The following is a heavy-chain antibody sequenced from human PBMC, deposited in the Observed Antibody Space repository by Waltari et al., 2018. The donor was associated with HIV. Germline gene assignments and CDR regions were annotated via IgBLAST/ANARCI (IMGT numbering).Heavy chain of an antibody. V-gene: IGHV5-51*01. CDR2: IYPGDSDT. Sequence: EVQLVQSGAEVKKPGASLTISCMGSGYSFSSYWIGGVRQMPGKGLEWMGIIYPGDSDTRYSPSFQGQVTISVDKSISTAYLQWSSLKASDTAMYYCARRWAVAGTFDIWGQGTVVTVSS. CDR1: GYSFSSYW. CDR3: ARRWAVAGTFDI. J-gene: IGHJ3*02. D-gene: IGHD6-19*01.